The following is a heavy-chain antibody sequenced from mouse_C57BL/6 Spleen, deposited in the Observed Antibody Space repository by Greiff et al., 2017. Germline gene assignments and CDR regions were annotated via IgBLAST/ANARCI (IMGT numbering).Heavy chain of an antibody. D-gene: IGHD1-1*01. CDR1: GYAFSSYW. Sequence: VQLQQSGAELAKPGASVKISCKASGYAFSSYWMNWVKQRPGQGLEWIGQIYPGNGDTNYNGKFKGKATLTADKSSSTAYMLLSSLTSEDSAVYFCARGTVVPFAYWGQGTLVTVSA. CDR3: ARGTVVPFAY. J-gene: IGHJ3*01. CDR2: IYPGNGDT. V-gene: IGHV1-80*01.